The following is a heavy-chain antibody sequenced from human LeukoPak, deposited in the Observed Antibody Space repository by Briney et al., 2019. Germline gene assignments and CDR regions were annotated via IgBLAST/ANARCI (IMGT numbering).Heavy chain of an antibody. D-gene: IGHD2-2*01. CDR1: GFTFSSYW. V-gene: IGHV3-74*01. CDR2: ISSDGSGT. Sequence: GGSLRLSCAASGFTFSSYWMHWVRQAPGKGLVWVSRISSDGSGTRYADSVKGRFTISRDNAKNTLYPQMNSLRAEDTAVYYCAREYSVLVPAAFDYWGQGTLVTVSS. CDR3: AREYSVLVPAAFDY. J-gene: IGHJ4*02.